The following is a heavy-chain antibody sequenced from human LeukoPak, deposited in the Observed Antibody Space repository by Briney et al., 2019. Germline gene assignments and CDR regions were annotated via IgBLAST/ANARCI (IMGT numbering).Heavy chain of an antibody. D-gene: IGHD2-21*02. J-gene: IGHJ4*02. CDR1: GYTFTSYD. CDR2: MNPNSGNT. Sequence: ASVKVSCKASGYTFTSYDINWVRQATGQGLEWMGWMNPNSGNTGYAQKFQGRVTMTEDTSTDTAYMELSSLRSEDTAVYYCATGHIVVVTAPFDYWGQGTLVTVSS. V-gene: IGHV1-8*02. CDR3: ATGHIVVVTAPFDY.